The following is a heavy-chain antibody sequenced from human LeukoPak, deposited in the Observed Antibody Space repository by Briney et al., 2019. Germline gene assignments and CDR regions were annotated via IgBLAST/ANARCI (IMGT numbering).Heavy chain of an antibody. CDR3: ARSFWSGNPYYYYGMDV. Sequence: GASVKVSCKASGGTFSSYAISWVRQAPGQGLDWMGGIIPIFGTANYAQKFQGRVTITADESTSTAYMELSSLRSEDTAVYYCARSFWSGNPYYYYGMDVWGQGTTVTVSS. J-gene: IGHJ6*02. CDR2: IIPIFGTA. CDR1: GGTFSSYA. V-gene: IGHV1-69*13. D-gene: IGHD3-3*01.